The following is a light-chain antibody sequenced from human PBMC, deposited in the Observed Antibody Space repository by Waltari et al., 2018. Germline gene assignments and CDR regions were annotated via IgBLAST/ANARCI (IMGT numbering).Light chain of an antibody. CDR1: QSVLYSSNNKNY. CDR3: QQYYSTPGT. CDR2: GAS. Sequence: DIVMTQSPDSLAVSLGERATINCKSSQSVLYSSNNKNYLAWYQQKPGQPPKRLSYGASTRASVVPDRVSGSGSGTGFTLTSSSLQAEEVAVYYCQQYYSTPGTFGGGTKVEIK. J-gene: IGKJ4*01. V-gene: IGKV4-1*01.